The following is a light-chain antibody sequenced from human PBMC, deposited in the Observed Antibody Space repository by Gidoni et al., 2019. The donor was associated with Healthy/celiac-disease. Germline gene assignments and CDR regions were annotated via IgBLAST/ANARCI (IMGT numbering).Light chain of an antibody. CDR1: QSLLHSKGYNY. V-gene: IGKV2-28*01. CDR3: MQALQTPT. J-gene: IGKJ4*01. Sequence: DIVMTTSRLSVPVTSGELASISCRSSQSLLHSKGYNYLDWYLQKPGQSPQLLIYLGSNRACGVHDRCSGSGSGTDFTLKSSRVEAEDVGVYYCMQALQTPTFGGXTKVEIK. CDR2: LGS.